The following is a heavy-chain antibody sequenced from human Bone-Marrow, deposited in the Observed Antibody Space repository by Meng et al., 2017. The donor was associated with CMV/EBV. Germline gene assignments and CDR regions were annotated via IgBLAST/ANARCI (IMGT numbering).Heavy chain of an antibody. CDR2: MNPNSGNT. Sequence: ASVKVSCKASGYTFTAYSLNWVRQATGQGLEWMGWMNPNSGNTGYAQKFQGRVTMTRNTSISTAYMELSSLRSEDTAVYYCASVGSDSYGYEVDYWGQGKLVTVSS. D-gene: IGHD5-18*01. CDR1: GYTFTAYS. J-gene: IGHJ4*02. CDR3: ASVGSDSYGYEVDY. V-gene: IGHV1-8*02.